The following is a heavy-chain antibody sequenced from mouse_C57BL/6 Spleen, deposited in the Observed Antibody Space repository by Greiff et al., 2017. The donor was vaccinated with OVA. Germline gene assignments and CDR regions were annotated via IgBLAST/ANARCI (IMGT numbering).Heavy chain of an antibody. Sequence: QVQLQQSGAELARPGASVKLSCKASGYTFTSYGISWVKQRTGQGLEWIGEIYPRSGNTYYNEKFKGKATLTADKSSSTAYMELRSLTSEDSAVYFCARKETFTTVVAPYYYAMDYWGQGTSVTVSS. V-gene: IGHV1-81*01. CDR3: ARKETFTTVVAPYYYAMDY. J-gene: IGHJ4*01. D-gene: IGHD1-1*01. CDR1: GYTFTSYG. CDR2: IYPRSGNT.